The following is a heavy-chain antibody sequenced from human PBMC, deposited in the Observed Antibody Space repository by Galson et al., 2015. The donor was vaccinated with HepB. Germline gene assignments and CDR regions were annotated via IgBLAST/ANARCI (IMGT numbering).Heavy chain of an antibody. D-gene: IGHD2-15*01. CDR2: ISYDGSDK. V-gene: IGHV3-30*18. J-gene: IGHJ3*02. CDR1: RFTFRSYG. Sequence: SLRLSCAASRFTFRSYGMHWVRQAPGKGLEWVAVISYDGSDKYYADSVKGRFTISRDNSKNTLYLQMNSLRAEDTALYYCAKPLVVGAPLVGAFDIWGQGTMVTVSS. CDR3: AKPLVVGAPLVGAFDI.